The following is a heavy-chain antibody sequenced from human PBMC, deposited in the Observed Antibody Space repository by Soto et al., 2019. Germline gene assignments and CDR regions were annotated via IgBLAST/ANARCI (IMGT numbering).Heavy chain of an antibody. V-gene: IGHV1-46*01. D-gene: IGHD2-15*01. CDR1: GYAFTSYH. J-gene: IGHJ6*02. CDR3: AREVVVAIADSPFYGMDV. Sequence: QVQLVQSGAEVKKPGAPMKVSCKASGYAFTSYHINWVRQAPGQGLEWMGIINPSGGGTTYAQKFRGRVTMTSDTSTSTVYMELSSLRSEDTAVYFCAREVVVAIADSPFYGMDVWGQGTTVTVSS. CDR2: INPSGGGT.